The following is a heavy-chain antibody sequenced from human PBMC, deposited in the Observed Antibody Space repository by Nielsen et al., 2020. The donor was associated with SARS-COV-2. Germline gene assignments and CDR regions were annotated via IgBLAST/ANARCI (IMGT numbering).Heavy chain of an antibody. Sequence: GESLKISCAVSGFSFNSYWMHWVRRGPGRGLVWVSRINNDGSRTNYADSVKGRFTISRDNAKNTVYLQMNSLRAEDTGVYYCLGGASYWGQGTLVTVSS. CDR2: INNDGSRT. J-gene: IGHJ4*02. CDR3: LGGASY. CDR1: GFSFNSYW. V-gene: IGHV3-74*01. D-gene: IGHD3-10*01.